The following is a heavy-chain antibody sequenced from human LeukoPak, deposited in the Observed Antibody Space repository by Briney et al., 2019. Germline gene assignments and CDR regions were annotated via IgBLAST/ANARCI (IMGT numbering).Heavy chain of an antibody. D-gene: IGHD2-15*01. V-gene: IGHV3-23*01. CDR1: GFTFSSYA. CDR2: ISGGGGST. Sequence: PGGSLRLSCAASGFTFSSYAMSWVRQAPGKGLEWVPAISGGGGSTYYADSVKGRFTISRDNSKNTLYLQMNSLRAEDTAVYYCAKDADIVVVVAATNWFDPWGQGTLVTVSS. CDR3: AKDADIVVVVAATNWFDP. J-gene: IGHJ5*02.